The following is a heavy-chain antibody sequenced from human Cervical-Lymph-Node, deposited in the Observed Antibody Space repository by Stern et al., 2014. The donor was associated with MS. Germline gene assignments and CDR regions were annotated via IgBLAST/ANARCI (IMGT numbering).Heavy chain of an antibody. J-gene: IGHJ4*02. V-gene: IGHV3-7*01. Sequence: EEQLVESGGGLVRPGGSLRLSCAASGFSFRSYWMSWVRQAPGKGLEWVGHIDRDGSEKNYVDSVKGRFTISRDNAKNSLYLEMSSLRDEDTAVYYCVREDSDFDYWGQGTLVAVSS. CDR2: IDRDGSEK. CDR1: GFSFRSYW. CDR3: VREDSDFDY. D-gene: IGHD3/OR15-3a*01.